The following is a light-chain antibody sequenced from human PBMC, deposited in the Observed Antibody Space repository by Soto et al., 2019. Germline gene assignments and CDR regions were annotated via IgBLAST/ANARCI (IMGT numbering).Light chain of an antibody. CDR1: SSDVGDYNY. V-gene: IGLV2-14*01. Sequence: QSVLTQPASVSGSPGQSITISCTGTSSDVGDYNYVSWYQQHPGKAPKLMIYEVSNRPSGVSNRFSGSKSGNTASLTVSGLQADDEADYYCSSYTSSSTRVVFGGGTQLTVL. CDR3: SSYTSSSTRVV. CDR2: EVS. J-gene: IGLJ2*01.